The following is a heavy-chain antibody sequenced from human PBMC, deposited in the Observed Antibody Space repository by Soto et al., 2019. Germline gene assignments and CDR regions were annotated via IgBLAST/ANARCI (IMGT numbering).Heavy chain of an antibody. Sequence: QVQLVQSGAEVKKPGASVKVSCKASGYTFTSYYIHWVRQAPGQGLEWMGIINPSGDSTGMSPSSYAQNLRGRVTMTRDTSTSTVYMELSSLRSDDTAVYYCARDRRYCSGGSCSSTMTYWGQGTLVTVSS. CDR2: INPSGDST. J-gene: IGHJ4*02. D-gene: IGHD2-15*01. V-gene: IGHV1-46*04. CDR3: ARDRRYCSGGSCSSTMTY. CDR1: GYTFTSYY.